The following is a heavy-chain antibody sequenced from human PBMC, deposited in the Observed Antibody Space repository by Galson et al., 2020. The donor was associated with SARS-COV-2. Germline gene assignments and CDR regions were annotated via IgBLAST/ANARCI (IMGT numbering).Heavy chain of an antibody. CDR2: IWYDGSNK. CDR1: GFTFSSYG. CDR3: ARLGEGNYDFWSGYYGGYYYGMDV. D-gene: IGHD3-3*01. V-gene: IGHV3-33*01. J-gene: IGHJ6*02. Sequence: GESLKISCAASGFTFSSYGMHWVRQAPGKGLEWVAVIWYDGSNKYYADSVKGRFTISRDNSKNTLYLQMNSLRAEDTAVYYCARLGEGNYDFWSGYYGGYYYGMDVWGQGTTVTVSS.